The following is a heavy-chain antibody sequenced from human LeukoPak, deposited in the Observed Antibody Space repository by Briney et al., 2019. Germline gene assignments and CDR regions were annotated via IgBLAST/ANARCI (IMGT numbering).Heavy chain of an antibody. CDR2: ISTYNGNT. D-gene: IGHD4-23*01. J-gene: IGHJ4*02. CDR1: GYTFTNYG. CDR3: ARGHRWETTVAPFDY. V-gene: IGHV1-18*01. Sequence: GASVKVSCKASGYTFTNYGISWVRQAPGQGLEWMGWISTYNGNTNYAQKLQGRVTMTTDTSTNTAYMELRSLRSDDTAVYYCARGHRWETTVAPFDYWGQGTLVTVSS.